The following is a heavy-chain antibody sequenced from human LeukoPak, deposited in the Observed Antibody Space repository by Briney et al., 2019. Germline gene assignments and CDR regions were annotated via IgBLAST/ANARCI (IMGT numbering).Heavy chain of an antibody. D-gene: IGHD2-2*02. J-gene: IGHJ4*02. CDR3: ARGVVVPAAIHRRRAY. CDR2: IKQDGSEK. Sequence: GGSLRLSFAASGFTFSSYWMSWVRQAPGKGLEWVANIKQDGSEKYYVDSVEGRFTISRDNAKNSLYLQMNSLRAEDTAVYYCARGVVVPAAIHRRRAYWGQGTLVTVSS. V-gene: IGHV3-7*01. CDR1: GFTFSSYW.